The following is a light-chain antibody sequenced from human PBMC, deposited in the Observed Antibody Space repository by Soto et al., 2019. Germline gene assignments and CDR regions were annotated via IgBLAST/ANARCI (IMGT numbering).Light chain of an antibody. CDR3: EQYNDWPS. J-gene: IGKJ1*01. CDR1: QSGSSN. CDR2: GAS. V-gene: IGKV3-15*01. Sequence: GTLVLSPKESATLSCRTSQSGSSNLAWYQQKPGQAPRLLIYGASTRATGIPARFSGSGSETDFTLTMCSLQSEDFAVYYCEQYNDWPSFGQGTKVDIK.